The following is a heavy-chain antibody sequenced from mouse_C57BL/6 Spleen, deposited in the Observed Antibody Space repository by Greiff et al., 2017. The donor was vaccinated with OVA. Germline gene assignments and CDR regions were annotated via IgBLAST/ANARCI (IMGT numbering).Heavy chain of an antibody. V-gene: IGHV1-52*01. Sequence: QVQLQQPGAELVRPGSSVKLSCKASGYTFTSYWMHWVKQRPIQGLEWIGNIDPSDSETHYNQKFKDKATLTVDKSSSTAYMQLSSLTSEVSAVYYCATTDHATGAYWGQGTLVTVSA. CDR3: ATTDHATGAY. D-gene: IGHD3-2*02. J-gene: IGHJ3*01. CDR2: IDPSDSET. CDR1: GYTFTSYW.